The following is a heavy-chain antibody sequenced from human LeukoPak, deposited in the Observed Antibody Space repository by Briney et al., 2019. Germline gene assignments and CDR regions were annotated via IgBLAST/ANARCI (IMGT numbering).Heavy chain of an antibody. CDR2: IYYSGST. V-gene: IGHV4-31*03. CDR1: GGSISSGGYY. CDR3: ARDQVNWFDP. Sequence: PSETLSLTCTVSGGSISSGGYYWSWIRQHPGKGLEWIGYIYYSGSTYYNPSLKSRVTISVDTSKNQFSLKPSSATAADTAVYYCARDQVNWFDPWGQGTLVTVSS. J-gene: IGHJ5*02.